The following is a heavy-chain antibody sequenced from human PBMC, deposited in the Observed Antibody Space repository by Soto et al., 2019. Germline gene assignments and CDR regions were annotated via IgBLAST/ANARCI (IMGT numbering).Heavy chain of an antibody. CDR2: IIPIFGTA. Sequence: ASVKVSCKASGGTFSSYAISWVRQAPAQGLEWIGGIIPIFGTANYAQKFQGSVTIIADESTSTAYMELSSLRSEDTAVYYCASGYDKTLFDYWGQGTLVTVSS. CDR3: ASGYDKTLFDY. J-gene: IGHJ4*02. V-gene: IGHV1-69*13. CDR1: GGTFSSYA. D-gene: IGHD5-12*01.